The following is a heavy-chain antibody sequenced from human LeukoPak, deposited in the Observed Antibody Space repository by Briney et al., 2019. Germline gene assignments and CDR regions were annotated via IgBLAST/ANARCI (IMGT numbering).Heavy chain of an antibody. J-gene: IGHJ4*02. CDR2: IGTAGEI. V-gene: IGHV3-13*01. D-gene: IGHD3-3*01. Sequence: PGGSLRLSCAASGFTFRSYDMHWVRQATGKGLEWVSGIGTAGEIYYPGSVKGRFTISRDNSKNTVYLQMNRLRAEDAAVYYCARDNTVFGIVAIDYWGRGTLVTVSS. CDR3: ARDNTVFGIVAIDY. CDR1: GFTFRSYD.